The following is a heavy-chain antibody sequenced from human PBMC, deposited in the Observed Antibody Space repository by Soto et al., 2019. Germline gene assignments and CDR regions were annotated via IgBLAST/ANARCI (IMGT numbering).Heavy chain of an antibody. CDR2: FYYTGST. CDR3: AAAPRY. Sequence: SETLSLTCTVSGGSVSSGNYYWSWIRQPPGKGLESIGYFYYTGSTNYNPSLKSRVTISIDASKNQFSLRLSSVSAADTAVYYCAAAPRYWGQGILVTVSS. V-gene: IGHV4-61*01. J-gene: IGHJ4*02. CDR1: GGSVSSGNYY. D-gene: IGHD2-15*01.